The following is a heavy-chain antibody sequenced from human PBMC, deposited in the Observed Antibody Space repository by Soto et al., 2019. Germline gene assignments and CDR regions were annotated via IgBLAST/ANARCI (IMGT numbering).Heavy chain of an antibody. CDR2: ISGRDGNI. Sequence: GGSLRLSCAASGFTFSDSFMSWSRQTPGKGLEWLSYISGRDGNIYYADSVRGRFTISRGNAKNSVYLQMNSLGAEDTAVYYCAGDQGPNYMAVWGKGTTVTVSS. V-gene: IGHV3-11*01. J-gene: IGHJ6*03. CDR3: AGDQGPNYMAV. CDR1: GFTFSDSF.